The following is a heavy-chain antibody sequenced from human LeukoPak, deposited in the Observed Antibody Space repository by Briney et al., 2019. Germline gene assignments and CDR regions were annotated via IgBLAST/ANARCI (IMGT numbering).Heavy chain of an antibody. CDR1: GGSISSSNYY. CDR2: IHYSGST. J-gene: IGHJ5*02. V-gene: IGHV4-39*07. Sequence: PSETLSLTCTVSGGSISSSNYYWAWIRQPPGKGLEWIGSIHYSGSTYYGPTLKSRATISVDTSKNQFSLKVSAVTAADTAVYYCARDSQYDSSGHAPWGQGTLVTVSS. CDR3: ARDSQYDSSGHAP. D-gene: IGHD3-22*01.